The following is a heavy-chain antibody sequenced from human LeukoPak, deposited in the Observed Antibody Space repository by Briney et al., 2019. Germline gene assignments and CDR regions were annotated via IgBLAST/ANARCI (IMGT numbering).Heavy chain of an antibody. V-gene: IGHV4-39*01. J-gene: IGHJ4*02. D-gene: IGHD4-23*01. CDR2: IYYSGST. CDR1: GGSISSSSYY. CDR3: ARRDYGGNPGGYFDY. Sequence: PSETLSLTCTVSGGSISSSSYYWGWIRQPPGKGLEWIGSIYYSGSTYYNPSLKSRVTISVDTSKNQFSLKLSSVTAADTAVYYCARRDYGGNPGGYFDYWGQGTLVTVSS.